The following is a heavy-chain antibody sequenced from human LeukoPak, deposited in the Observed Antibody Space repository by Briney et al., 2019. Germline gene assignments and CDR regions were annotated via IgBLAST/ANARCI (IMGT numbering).Heavy chain of an antibody. Sequence: PGGSLRLSCAASGFTFSSYAMSWVRQAPGKGLDWVSAISGSGGSTYYADSVKGRFTISRDNSKNTLYLQMNSLRAEDTAVYYCAKDQCDSSGYFILPCDYWGQGTLVTVSS. CDR1: GFTFSSYA. CDR3: AKDQCDSSGYFILPCDY. V-gene: IGHV3-23*01. CDR2: ISGSGGST. J-gene: IGHJ4*02. D-gene: IGHD3-22*01.